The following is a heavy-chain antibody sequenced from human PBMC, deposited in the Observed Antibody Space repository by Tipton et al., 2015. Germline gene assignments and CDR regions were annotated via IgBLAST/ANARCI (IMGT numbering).Heavy chain of an antibody. J-gene: IGHJ4*02. V-gene: IGHV4-34*01. CDR1: GYSISSGYY. CDR3: ARGPWKTFDY. Sequence: TLSLTCAVSGYSISSGYYWSWIRQPPGKGLEWIGEINHSGSTNYNPSLKSRVTISVDTSKNQFSLKLSSVTAADTALYYCARGPWKTFDYWGQGTLVTVSS. CDR2: INHSGST. D-gene: IGHD1-1*01.